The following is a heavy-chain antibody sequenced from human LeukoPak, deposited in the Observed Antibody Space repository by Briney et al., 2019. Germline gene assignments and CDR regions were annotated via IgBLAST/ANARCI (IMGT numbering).Heavy chain of an antibody. CDR1: GFTFSSYG. Sequence: GGSLILFCGASGFTFSSYGMHWVRQAPGKGLEWVAVISYDGSNKYYADSVKGRFTISRDNSKNTLYLQMNSLRAEDTAVYYCATNPRSVGLELRDYWGQGTLVTVSS. J-gene: IGHJ4*02. D-gene: IGHD1-7*01. CDR2: ISYDGSNK. V-gene: IGHV3-30*03. CDR3: ATNPRSVGLELRDY.